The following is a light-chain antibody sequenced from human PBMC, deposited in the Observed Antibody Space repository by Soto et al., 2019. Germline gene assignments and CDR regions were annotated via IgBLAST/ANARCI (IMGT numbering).Light chain of an antibody. CDR2: EVS. J-gene: IGLJ1*01. Sequence: QSALTQPPSASGSPGQSVTISCSGTSSDVGGFNYVSWYQQHPGRAPKVLIYEVSNRPSGVSNRFSGSKSGNTASLTISGLQAEDEADYYCSSFRSGSTLFGTGTKVTVL. CDR1: SSDVGGFNY. V-gene: IGLV2-14*01. CDR3: SSFRSGSTL.